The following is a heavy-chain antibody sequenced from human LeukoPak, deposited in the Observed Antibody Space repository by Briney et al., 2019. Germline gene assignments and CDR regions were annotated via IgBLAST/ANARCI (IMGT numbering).Heavy chain of an antibody. D-gene: IGHD5-18*01. J-gene: IGHJ4*02. CDR2: VYNTGST. Sequence: SETLSLTCTVSGGSISSFYWSWIRQPPGKGLEWIGYVYNTGSTYYNPSLMRRVTISEDTSKNQISLKLSSVTAADTAVYYCARHGGQLWLYYFDYWGQGTLVTVSS. CDR3: ARHGGQLWLYYFDY. V-gene: IGHV4-59*08. CDR1: GGSISSFY.